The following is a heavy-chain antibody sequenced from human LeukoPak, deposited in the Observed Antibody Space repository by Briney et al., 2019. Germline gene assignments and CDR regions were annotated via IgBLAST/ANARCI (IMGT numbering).Heavy chain of an antibody. V-gene: IGHV1-69*01. J-gene: IGHJ4*02. CDR1: GGTFSSYA. CDR2: IIPIFGTA. Sequence: ASVKVSCKASGGTFSSYAISWVRQAPGQGLEWIGGIIPIFGTANYAQKFQGRVTITADESTSTAYMELSSLRSEDTAVYYCASSPVEYSSSSGVAKGFYYWGQGTLVTVSS. D-gene: IGHD6-6*01. CDR3: ASSPVEYSSSSGVAKGFYY.